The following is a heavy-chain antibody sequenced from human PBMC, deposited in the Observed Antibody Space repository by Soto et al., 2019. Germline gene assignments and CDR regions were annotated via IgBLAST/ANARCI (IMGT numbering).Heavy chain of an antibody. Sequence: SETLSLTCAVYGGSFSGYYWSWIRQPPGKGLEWIGEINHSGSTNYNPSLKSRVTISVDTSKNQFSLKLSSVTAADTAVYYCARLTSIAAAGIAYWGQGTLVTVSS. D-gene: IGHD6-13*01. CDR3: ARLTSIAAAGIAY. CDR1: GGSFSGYY. J-gene: IGHJ4*02. V-gene: IGHV4-34*01. CDR2: INHSGST.